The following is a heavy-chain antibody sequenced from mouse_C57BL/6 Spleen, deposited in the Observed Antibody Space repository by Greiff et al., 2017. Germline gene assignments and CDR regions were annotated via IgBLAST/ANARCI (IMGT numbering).Heavy chain of an antibody. CDR1: GYTFTSYW. CDR3: ATSSWDVGFAY. V-gene: IGHV1-74*01. Sequence: QVQLQQPGAELVKPGASVKVSCKASGYTFTSYWMHWVKQRPGQGLEWIGRIHPSDCDTNYNQKFKGKATLTVDQSSSTAYMQLSSLTSEDSAVYCGATSSWDVGFAYWGQGTLVTVSA. D-gene: IGHD4-1*01. J-gene: IGHJ3*01. CDR2: IHPSDCDT.